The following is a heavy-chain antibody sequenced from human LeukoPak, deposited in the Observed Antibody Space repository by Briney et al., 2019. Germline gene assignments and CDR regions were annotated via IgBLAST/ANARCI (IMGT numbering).Heavy chain of an antibody. Sequence: SETLSLTCTVSGGSISDYYWSWIRQPPGKGLEWIGWIFGSGSSNYNPSLKSRLTISVDTSKNQFSLKLSSVTAADTAVYYCARPRAVAGLDAFDIWGQGTMVTVSS. CDR1: GGSISDYY. J-gene: IGHJ3*02. CDR3: ARPRAVAGLDAFDI. D-gene: IGHD6-19*01. V-gene: IGHV4-59*08. CDR2: IFGSGSS.